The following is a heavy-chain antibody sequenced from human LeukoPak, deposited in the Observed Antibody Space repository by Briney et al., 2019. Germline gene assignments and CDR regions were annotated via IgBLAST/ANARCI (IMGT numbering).Heavy chain of an antibody. J-gene: IGHJ3*02. D-gene: IGHD4-17*01. CDR1: GGSISSGGYY. Sequence: SQTLSLTCTVSGGSISSGGYYWSWIRQHPGKGLEWIGYIYYSGSTYYNPSLKSRVTISVDTSKNQFSLKLSPVTAADTAVYYCARGDHDYGDHGAFAFDIWGQGTMVTVSS. V-gene: IGHV4-31*03. CDR3: ARGDHDYGDHGAFAFDI. CDR2: IYYSGST.